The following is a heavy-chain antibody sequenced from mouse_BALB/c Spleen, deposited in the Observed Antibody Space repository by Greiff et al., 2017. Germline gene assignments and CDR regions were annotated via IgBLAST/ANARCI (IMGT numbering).Heavy chain of an antibody. CDR3: ARSGGYLYAMDY. CDR2: ISSGSSTI. Sequence: EVKLMESGGGLVQPGGSRKLSCAASGFTFSSFGMHWVRQAPEKGLEWVAYISSGSSTIYYADTVKGRFTISRDNPKNTLFLQMTSLRSEDTAMYYCARSGGYLYAMDYWGQGTSVTVSS. D-gene: IGHD1-2*01. CDR1: GFTFSSFG. V-gene: IGHV5-17*02. J-gene: IGHJ4*01.